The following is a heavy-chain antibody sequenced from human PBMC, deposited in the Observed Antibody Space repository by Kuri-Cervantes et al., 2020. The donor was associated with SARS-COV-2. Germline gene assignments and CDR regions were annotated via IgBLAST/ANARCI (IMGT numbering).Heavy chain of an antibody. Sequence: GSLRLSCAVYGGSFSAYYWSWIRQPPGKGLEWIGEINHSGSTNYNPSLKSRVTISVDTSKHQLSLKLRSVTAADTAVHYCAGSPGGVFDCWGQGTLVTVSS. CDR3: AGSPGGVFDC. D-gene: IGHD3-16*01. V-gene: IGHV4-34*01. J-gene: IGHJ4*02. CDR2: INHSGST. CDR1: GGSFSAYY.